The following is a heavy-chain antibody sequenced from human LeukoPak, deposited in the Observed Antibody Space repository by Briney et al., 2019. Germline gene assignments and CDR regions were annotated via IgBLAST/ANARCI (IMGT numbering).Heavy chain of an antibody. J-gene: IGHJ6*03. V-gene: IGHV1-69*05. D-gene: IGHD6-6*01. CDR3: ARDSRRIAALYYYYYYMDV. CDR1: GGTFSSYA. CDR2: IIPIFGTA. Sequence: GSSVKVSCKASGGTFSSYAISWVLQAPGQGLEWMGGIIPIFGTANYAQKLQGRVTITTDESTSTAYMELSSLRSEDTAVYYCARDSRRIAALYYYYYYMDVWGKGTTVTVSS.